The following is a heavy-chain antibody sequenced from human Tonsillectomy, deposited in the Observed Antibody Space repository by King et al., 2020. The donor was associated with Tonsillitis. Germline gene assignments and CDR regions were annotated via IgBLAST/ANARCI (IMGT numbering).Heavy chain of an antibody. D-gene: IGHD4-23*01. CDR1: GGSISSSYYY. V-gene: IGHV4-39*01. CDR3: ARLKDYGGHSNPDYFDY. CDR2: TYYSGST. Sequence: QLQESGPGLVKPSETLSLTCTVSGGSISSSYYYWGWVRQPPGKGLELIGYTYYSGSTYYNPSLKSRVTVSVDTSKNQFSLRLNSVTAADTAIYFFARLKDYGGHSNPDYFDYWGQGTLVTVSS. J-gene: IGHJ4*02.